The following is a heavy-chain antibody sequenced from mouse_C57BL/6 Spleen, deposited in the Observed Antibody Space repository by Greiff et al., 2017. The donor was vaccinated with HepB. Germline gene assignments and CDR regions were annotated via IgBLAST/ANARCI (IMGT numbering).Heavy chain of an antibody. V-gene: IGHV14-2*01. Sequence: EVQLQQSGAELVKPGASVKLSCTASGFNIKDYYMHWVKQRTEQGLEWIGRIDPEDGETKYAPKFQGKATITADTSSNTAYLQLSSLTSADTAVYYFARYPGATVVGDAMDYWGQGTSVTVSS. CDR1: GFNIKDYY. CDR2: IDPEDGET. J-gene: IGHJ4*01. CDR3: ARYPGATVVGDAMDY. D-gene: IGHD1-1*01.